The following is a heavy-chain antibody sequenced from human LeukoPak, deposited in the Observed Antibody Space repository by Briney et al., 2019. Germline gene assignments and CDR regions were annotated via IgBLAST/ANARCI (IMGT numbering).Heavy chain of an antibody. D-gene: IGHD3-22*01. V-gene: IGHV3-33*01. CDR1: GFTFSTYA. CDR2: IFYDGSKK. CDR3: ARESRILVVSDAFDI. Sequence: GGSLRLSCAASGFTFSTYAMHWVRQAPGKGLEWVAVIFYDGSKKYYADSVKGRFTISRDNSKNTLYLQMNSLRAEDTSVYYCARESRILVVSDAFDIWGQGTMVTVSS. J-gene: IGHJ3*02.